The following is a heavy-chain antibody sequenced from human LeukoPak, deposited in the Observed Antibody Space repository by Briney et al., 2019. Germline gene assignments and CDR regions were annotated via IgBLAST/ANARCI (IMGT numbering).Heavy chain of an antibody. V-gene: IGHV4-31*03. CDR3: ARTAGKHIVVVTAIDY. CDR1: GGSISSSSYY. D-gene: IGHD2-21*02. CDR2: IYYSGST. Sequence: SETLSLTCTVSGGSISSSSYYWSWIRQHPGKGLEWIGYIYYSGSTYYNPSLKSRVTISVDTSKNQFSLKLSSVTAADTAVYYCARTAGKHIVVVTAIDYWGQGTLVTVSS. J-gene: IGHJ4*02.